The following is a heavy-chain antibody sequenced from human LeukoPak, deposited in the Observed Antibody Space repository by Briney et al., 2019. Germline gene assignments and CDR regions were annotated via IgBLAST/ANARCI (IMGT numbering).Heavy chain of an antibody. Sequence: GGSLRLSCAASGFTFSSYAMHWVRQAPGKGLEYVSAISSNGGSTYYANSVKGRFTISRDNSKNTLYLQMNSLRAEDTAVYYCAREGGYSSSWYGGYFDYWGQGTLVTVSS. J-gene: IGHJ4*02. D-gene: IGHD6-13*01. CDR2: ISSNGGST. CDR1: GFTFSSYA. V-gene: IGHV3-64*01. CDR3: AREGGYSSSWYGGYFDY.